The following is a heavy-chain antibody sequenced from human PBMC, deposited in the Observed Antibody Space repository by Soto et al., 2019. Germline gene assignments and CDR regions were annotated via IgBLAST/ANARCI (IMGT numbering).Heavy chain of an antibody. Sequence: SETLSLTCTVSGGSISSSSYYWGWIRQPPGKGLEWIGSIYYSGSTYYNPSLKSRVTISVDTSKNQFSLKLSSVTAADTAVYYCARLDLRYGSGGPPRYWGQGTLVTVSS. V-gene: IGHV4-39*01. CDR3: ARLDLRYGSGGPPRY. D-gene: IGHD3-10*01. J-gene: IGHJ4*02. CDR1: GGSISSSSYY. CDR2: IYYSGST.